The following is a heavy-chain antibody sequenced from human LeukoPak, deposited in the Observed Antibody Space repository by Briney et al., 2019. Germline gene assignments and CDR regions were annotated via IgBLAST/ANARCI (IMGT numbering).Heavy chain of an antibody. CDR3: ARDSLDGDYYYYYMDV. V-gene: IGHV4-61*02. D-gene: IGHD4-17*01. Sequence: SETLSLTCTVSGGSNSSGSYYWSWIRQPAGKGLEWIGRIYTSGSTNYNPSLKSRVTISVDTSKNQFSLKLSSVTAADTAVYYCARDSLDGDYYYYYMDVWGKGTTVTISS. CDR2: IYTSGST. CDR1: GGSNSSGSYY. J-gene: IGHJ6*03.